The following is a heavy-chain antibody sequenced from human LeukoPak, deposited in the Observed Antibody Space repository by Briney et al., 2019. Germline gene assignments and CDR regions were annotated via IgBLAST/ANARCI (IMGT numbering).Heavy chain of an antibody. CDR3: AKDLPARPHLLQWLVQEFDY. Sequence: TGGSLRLSCAASGFTFSSYAMSWVRQAPGKGLEWVSAISGSGGSTYYADSVKGRFTISRDNSKNTLYLQMNSLRAEDTAVYYCAKDLPARPHLLQWLVQEFDYWGQGTLVTVSS. J-gene: IGHJ4*02. V-gene: IGHV3-23*01. D-gene: IGHD6-19*01. CDR2: ISGSGGST. CDR1: GFTFSSYA.